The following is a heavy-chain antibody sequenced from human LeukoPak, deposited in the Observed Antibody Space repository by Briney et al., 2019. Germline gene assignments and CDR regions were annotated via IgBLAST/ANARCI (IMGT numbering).Heavy chain of an antibody. CDR1: GFTFSTYS. J-gene: IGHJ4*02. Sequence: GGSLRLSCAASGFTFSTYSMNWVRQAPGKGLEWVSSISGSSSYTFYADSVRGRFTISRDNAKNSLYLQMNSLRAEDTAVYYCARGTTGGYSPSHWGQGTLVTVSS. V-gene: IGHV3-21*01. CDR3: ARGTTGGYSPSH. D-gene: IGHD5-12*01. CDR2: ISGSSSYT.